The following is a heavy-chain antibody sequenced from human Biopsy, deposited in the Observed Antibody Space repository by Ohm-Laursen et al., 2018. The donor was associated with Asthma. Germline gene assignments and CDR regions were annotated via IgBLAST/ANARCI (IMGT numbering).Heavy chain of an antibody. Sequence: ETLSLTCPISGGSFTHYFWMWIRQPPGKGLEWIGEINYRGDTNYNPSLGSRVSISVDTSTYHFSLRLNSVTAADTAVYYCVRGEEVAGTYFKDWDQGTLVTVSS. J-gene: IGHJ1*01. CDR2: INYRGDT. D-gene: IGHD6-19*01. CDR1: GGSFTHYF. V-gene: IGHV4-34*01. CDR3: VRGEEVAGTYFKD.